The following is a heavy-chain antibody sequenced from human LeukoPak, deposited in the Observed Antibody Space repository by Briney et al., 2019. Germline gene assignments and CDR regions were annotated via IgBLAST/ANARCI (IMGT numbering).Heavy chain of an antibody. Sequence: TGGSLRLSCAASGFTFSSCGMHWVRQAPGKGLEWVAVISYDGSNKYYADSVKGRFTISRDNSKNTLHLLMNSLRAEDTATYYCAKGRTENKLSDAFDVWGRGTLVTVSS. J-gene: IGHJ3*01. CDR3: AKGRTENKLSDAFDV. CDR2: ISYDGSNK. V-gene: IGHV3-30*18. CDR1: GFTFSSCG. D-gene: IGHD1-14*01.